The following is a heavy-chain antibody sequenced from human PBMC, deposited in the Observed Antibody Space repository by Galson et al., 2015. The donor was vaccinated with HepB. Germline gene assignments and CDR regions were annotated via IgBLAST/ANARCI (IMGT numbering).Heavy chain of an antibody. D-gene: IGHD3-3*01. CDR3: ARVGGYYDFWSGYYTPLVNGWYFDL. CDR2: IYTSGST. CDR1: GGSISSYY. J-gene: IGHJ2*01. Sequence: SEPLSLTCTVSGGSISSYYWSWIRQPAGKGLEWIGRIYTSGSTNYNPSLKSRVTMSVDTSKNQVSLKLSSVTAADTAVYYCARVGGYYDFWSGYYTPLVNGWYFDLWGRGTLVTVSS. V-gene: IGHV4-4*07.